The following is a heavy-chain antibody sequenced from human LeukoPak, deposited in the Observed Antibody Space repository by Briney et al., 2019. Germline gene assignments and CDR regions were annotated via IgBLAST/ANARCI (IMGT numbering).Heavy chain of an antibody. V-gene: IGHV3-23*05. CDR2: IFGSGSNT. CDR1: GFTFSGYA. CDR3: AKIDWSSGF. J-gene: IGHJ4*02. Sequence: GSLRLSCAASGFTFSGYAMSWVRQAPGKGLEWVSTIFGSGSNTYYADSVKGRFIISRDNSKNTLYLQMDSLRAEDTAVYFCAKIDWSSGFWGQGTLVAVSS. D-gene: IGHD3-9*01.